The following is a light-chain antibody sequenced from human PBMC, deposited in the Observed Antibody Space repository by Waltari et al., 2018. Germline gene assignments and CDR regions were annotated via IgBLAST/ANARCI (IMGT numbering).Light chain of an antibody. CDR1: KLGDKY. Sequence: SYALTQPPSVSVSPGQTASITCSGDKLGDKYACWYQQKPGQSPVLVIYQDNNRPSGIPERFSGSNSGNTATLTIRGTQAMDEADYYCQAWDSSTAIFGGGTKLTVL. CDR3: QAWDSSTAI. CDR2: QDN. J-gene: IGLJ2*01. V-gene: IGLV3-1*01.